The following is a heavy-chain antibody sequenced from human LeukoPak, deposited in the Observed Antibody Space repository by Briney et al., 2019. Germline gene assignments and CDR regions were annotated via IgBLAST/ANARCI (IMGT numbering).Heavy chain of an antibody. CDR1: GFTFSDYS. J-gene: IGHJ4*02. D-gene: IGHD6-13*01. CDR3: AREISAGGFDY. Sequence: GGSLRLSCAASGFTFSDYSMNWVRQAPGRGLEWVSSIGGSSRYGFYADSMKGRFTISRDNTRNSLYLQMHSLRAEDTAVYYCAREISAGGFDYWGQGTLVAVSS. CDR2: IGGSSRYG. V-gene: IGHV3-21*01.